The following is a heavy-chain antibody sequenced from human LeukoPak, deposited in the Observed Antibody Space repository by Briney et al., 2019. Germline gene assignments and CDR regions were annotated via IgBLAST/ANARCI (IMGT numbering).Heavy chain of an antibody. J-gene: IGHJ4*02. CDR3: ARVFPRGQLGY. V-gene: IGHV4-39*01. Sequence: SETLSLTCTVSGGSISSSSYYWGWIRQPPGKGLEWIGSIYYSGSTYYNPSLKSRVTISVDTSKNQFSLKLSSVTAADTAVYYCARVFPRGQLGYWGQGTLVTVSS. CDR2: IYYSGST. CDR1: GGSISSSSYY. D-gene: IGHD5-18*01.